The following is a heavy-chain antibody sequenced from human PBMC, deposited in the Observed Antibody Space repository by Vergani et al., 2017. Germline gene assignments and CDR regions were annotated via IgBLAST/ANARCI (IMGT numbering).Heavy chain of an antibody. CDR2: ISYDGSNK. CDR3: ASPQGGYCSGGSCYPDYYYYGMDV. J-gene: IGHJ6*02. D-gene: IGHD2-15*01. V-gene: IGHV3-30*03. CDR1: GFTLSSYG. Sequence: QVQLVESGGGVVQPGRSLRLSCAASGFTLSSYGMHWVRQAPGKGLEWVAVISYDGSNKYYADSVKGRFTISRDNSKNTLYLQMNSLRAEDTAVYYCASPQGGYCSGGSCYPDYYYYGMDVWGQGTTVTVSS.